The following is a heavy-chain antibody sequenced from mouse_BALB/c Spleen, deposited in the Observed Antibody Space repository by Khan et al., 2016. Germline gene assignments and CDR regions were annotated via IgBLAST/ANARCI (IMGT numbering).Heavy chain of an antibody. D-gene: IGHD1-1*01. J-gene: IGHJ2*01. Sequence: VQLQQSGAELVKPGASVKLSCTASGFNIKDTFMHWVKQRPEQGLEWIGRIDPANGNTRYDPKFQGKATITADPSSNTAYLQLSSLTSEDTAVYYCARRGPIYYYGSTYGYWGQGTTLTVSS. V-gene: IGHV14-3*02. CDR2: IDPANGNT. CDR1: GFNIKDTF. CDR3: ARRGPIYYYGSTYGY.